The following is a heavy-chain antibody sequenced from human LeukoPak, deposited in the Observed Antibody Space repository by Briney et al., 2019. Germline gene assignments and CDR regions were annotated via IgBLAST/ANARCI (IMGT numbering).Heavy chain of an antibody. D-gene: IGHD2-2*01. CDR2: VSYSGTT. CDR3: AKLTCSSTFCLLDY. J-gene: IGHJ4*02. V-gene: IGHV4-39*01. Sequence: SETLSLTCTVSGGSISSSSFFWAWIRQPPGKGLEWIGTVSYSGTTYYSPSLKSRVTISVDTPKNQFSLRLTSVTAADTALYYCAKLTCSSTFCLLDYWGQGTLVTVSS. CDR1: GGSISSSSFF.